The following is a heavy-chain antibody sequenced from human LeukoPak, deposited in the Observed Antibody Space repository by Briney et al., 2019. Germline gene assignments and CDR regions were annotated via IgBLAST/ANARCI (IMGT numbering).Heavy chain of an antibody. D-gene: IGHD6-19*01. CDR2: INTNTGNP. CDR3: ARDSYSSGWSWYFDY. CDR1: GYTFTSYA. J-gene: IGHJ4*02. Sequence: ASVKVSCEASGYTFTSYAMNWVRQAPGQGLEWMGWINTNTGNPTYAQGFTGRFVFSLDTSVSTAYLQISSLKAEDTAVYYCARDSYSSGWSWYFDYWGQGTLVTVSS. V-gene: IGHV7-4-1*02.